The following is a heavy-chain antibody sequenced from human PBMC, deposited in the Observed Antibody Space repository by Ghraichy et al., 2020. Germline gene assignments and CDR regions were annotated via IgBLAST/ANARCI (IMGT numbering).Heavy chain of an antibody. CDR1: GFTVSSNY. CDR3: ARDGYNPGDHSYYGMDV. CDR2: IYSGGST. Sequence: GGSLRLSCAASGFTVSSNYMSWVRQAPGKGLEWVSVIYSGGSTYYADSVKGRFTISRHNSKNTLYLQMNSLRAEDTAVYYCARDGYNPGDHSYYGMDVWGQGTTVTVSS. D-gene: IGHD1-14*01. J-gene: IGHJ6*02. V-gene: IGHV3-53*04.